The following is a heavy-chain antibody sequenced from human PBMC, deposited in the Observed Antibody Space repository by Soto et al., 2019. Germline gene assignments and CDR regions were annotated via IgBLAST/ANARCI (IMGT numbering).Heavy chain of an antibody. Sequence: PVGSLRLSCAASGFICSSYDMSWVRQAPGKGLEWVSTILVDGRTFYVDSVKGRFTISRDSSQNTVYLQMNSLTAGDTAVYYCASDYGGNPRPDAFDIWGQGTMVTVSS. J-gene: IGHJ3*02. CDR3: ASDYGGNPRPDAFDI. CDR1: GFICSSYD. CDR2: ILVDGRT. D-gene: IGHD4-17*01. V-gene: IGHV3-23*01.